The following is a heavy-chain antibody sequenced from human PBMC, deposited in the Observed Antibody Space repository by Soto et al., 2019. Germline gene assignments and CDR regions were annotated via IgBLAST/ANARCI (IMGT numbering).Heavy chain of an antibody. V-gene: IGHV4-59*01. CDR1: GGSISSYY. CDR2: IYYSGST. Sequence: SETLSLTCTVSGGSISSYYWSWIRQPPGKGLEWIGYIYYSGSTNYNPSLKSRVTISVDTSKNQFSLKLSSVTAADTAVYYCARGGWQWLDIYYYYYYMDVWGKGTTVTVSS. D-gene: IGHD6-19*01. J-gene: IGHJ6*03. CDR3: ARGGWQWLDIYYYYYYMDV.